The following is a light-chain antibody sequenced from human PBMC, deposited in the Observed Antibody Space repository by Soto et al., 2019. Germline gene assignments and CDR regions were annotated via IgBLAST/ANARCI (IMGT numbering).Light chain of an antibody. CDR2: HAS. Sequence: DVQMTQSPSTLSASVGDRVTITCRASQGISNRLAWYQQKPGQAPKLLIYHASSLKSGVPSRFGGSGSGTDFTLTITILQPDDFATYYCQQYNSHWTFGQGTKVEIK. CDR3: QQYNSHWT. CDR1: QGISNR. J-gene: IGKJ1*01. V-gene: IGKV1-5*03.